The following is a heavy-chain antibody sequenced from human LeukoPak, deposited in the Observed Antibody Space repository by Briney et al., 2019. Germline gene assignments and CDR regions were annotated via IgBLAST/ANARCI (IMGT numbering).Heavy chain of an antibody. CDR3: ARLRGEEISNWFDP. J-gene: IGHJ5*02. CDR2: IYYSGST. CDR1: GGSISSSSYY. Sequence: SETLSLTCSVSGGSISSSSYYWGWIRQPPGKGLEWIGSIYYSGSTYYNPSLKSRVTISVDTSKNQFSLKLSSVTAADTAVYYCARLRGEEISNWFDPWGQGTLVTVSS. D-gene: IGHD3-10*01. V-gene: IGHV4-39*01.